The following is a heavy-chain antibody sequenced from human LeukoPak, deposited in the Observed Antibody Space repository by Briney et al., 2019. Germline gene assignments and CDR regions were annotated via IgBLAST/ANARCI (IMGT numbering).Heavy chain of an antibody. Sequence: SVKVSCKASGYTFTSYYMHWVRQAPGQGLEWMGGIIPIFGTPNYAQKFQGRVTVTADESTSTAYMELSSLRSEDTAVYYCARGSGTITMVRGVFYGMDVWGQGTTVTVSS. CDR2: IIPIFGTP. CDR1: GYTFTSYY. V-gene: IGHV1-69*13. D-gene: IGHD3-10*01. CDR3: ARGSGTITMVRGVFYGMDV. J-gene: IGHJ6*02.